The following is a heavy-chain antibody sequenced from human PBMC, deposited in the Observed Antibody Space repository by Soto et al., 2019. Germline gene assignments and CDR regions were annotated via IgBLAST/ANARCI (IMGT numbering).Heavy chain of an antibody. CDR2: IFWDDDK. CDR3: AHRETIAAADTFDY. D-gene: IGHD6-13*01. CDR1: GFLLSTSGVG. Sequence: SGPTLVNPTQTLTLTCTFSGFLLSTSGVGVAWIRQPPGKALEWLALIFWDDDKRYSPSLKSRLTISKDTSKNQVVLTMTNMDPVDTATYYCAHRETIAAADTFDYWGQGTLVTVSS. V-gene: IGHV2-5*02. J-gene: IGHJ4*02.